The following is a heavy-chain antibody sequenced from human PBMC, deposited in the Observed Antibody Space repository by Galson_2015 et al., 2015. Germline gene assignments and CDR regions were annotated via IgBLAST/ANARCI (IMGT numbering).Heavy chain of an antibody. Sequence: LTCTVSGGSISRYYWNWIRQPPGKGLEWIGYIYYTGSTNYNHNPSLKSRVTISLGTSKNQFSLKLTSVTAADTAVYYCARATYQLLGGPTWGWLDPWGQGTLVTVSS. D-gene: IGHD2-2*01. CDR2: IYYTGST. J-gene: IGHJ5*02. CDR1: GGSISRYY. V-gene: IGHV4-59*01. CDR3: ARATYQLLGGPTWGWLDP.